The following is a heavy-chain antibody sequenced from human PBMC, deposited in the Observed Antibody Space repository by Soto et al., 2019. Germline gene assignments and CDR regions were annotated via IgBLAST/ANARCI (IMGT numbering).Heavy chain of an antibody. CDR2: ISGSGSST. CDR1: XXXXXXXA. V-gene: IGHV3-23*01. Sequence: EVQLLESGGGXXXXGGXXXXXCXASXXXXXXXAMSXXXQAPGKGLEWVSIISGSGSSTYYTDSLKGRFTISRDNSKNMVYLEMNYLRAEDTAVYYCAKENGFQFVNFGASGFDYWGQGSLVSVSS. J-gene: IGHJ4*02. D-gene: IGHD6-6*01. CDR3: AKENGFQFVNFGASGFDY.